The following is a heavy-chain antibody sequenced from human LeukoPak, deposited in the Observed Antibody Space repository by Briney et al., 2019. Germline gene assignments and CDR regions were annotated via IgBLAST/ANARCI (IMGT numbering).Heavy chain of an antibody. J-gene: IGHJ4*02. D-gene: IGHD3-10*01. CDR1: GGTISSGGYY. CDR2: IYYSGST. V-gene: IGHV4-31*03. Sequence: SETLSLTCTVSGGTISSGGYYWSWIRQHPGEGLEWIGYIYYSGSTYYNPSLKSRVTISVDTSKNQFSLKLSSVTAADTAVYYCANQGSVGYSSFDYGGQGTRVTVSS. CDR3: ANQGSVGYSSFDY.